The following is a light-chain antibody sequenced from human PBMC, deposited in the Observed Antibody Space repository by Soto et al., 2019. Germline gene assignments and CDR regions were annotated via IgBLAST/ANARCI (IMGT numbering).Light chain of an antibody. CDR3: QQYSNWPPIT. Sequence: ETVMTQSPCTLSVSLVERATLSCRASQSVSIHLAWYQQKPGQAPRLLIYDTSTRATGIPARFSGSGSGTEFTLTISSLQSEDFAVYYCQQYSNWPPITFGQGTRLEIK. V-gene: IGKV3-15*01. J-gene: IGKJ5*01. CDR1: QSVSIH. CDR2: DTS.